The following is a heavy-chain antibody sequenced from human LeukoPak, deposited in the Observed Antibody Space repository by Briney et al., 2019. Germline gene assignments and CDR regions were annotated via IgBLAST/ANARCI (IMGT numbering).Heavy chain of an antibody. CDR2: ISGSGGST. CDR1: GSTFSSYA. CDR3: AKVGLPGRGVIYWFDP. V-gene: IGHV3-23*01. Sequence: PGGSLRLSCAASGSTFSSYAMSWVRQAPGKGLEWVSAISGSGGSTYYADSVKGRFTISRDNSKNTLYLQMNSLRAEDTAVYYCAKVGLPGRGVIYWFDPWGQGTLVTVSS. J-gene: IGHJ5*02. D-gene: IGHD3-10*01.